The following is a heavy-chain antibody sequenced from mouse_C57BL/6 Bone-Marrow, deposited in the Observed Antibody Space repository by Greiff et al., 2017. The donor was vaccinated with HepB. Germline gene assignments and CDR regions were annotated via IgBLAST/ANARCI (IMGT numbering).Heavy chain of an antibody. D-gene: IGHD2-12*01. CDR2: IDPENGDT. V-gene: IGHV14-4*01. Sequence: VHVKQSGAELVRPGASVKLSCTASGFNIKDDYMHWVKQRPEQGLEWIGWIDPENGDTEYASKFQGKATITADTSSNTAYLQLSSLTSEDTAVYYCTTGRRRDWYFDVWGTGTTVTVSS. CDR1: GFNIKDDY. CDR3: TTGRRRDWYFDV. J-gene: IGHJ1*03.